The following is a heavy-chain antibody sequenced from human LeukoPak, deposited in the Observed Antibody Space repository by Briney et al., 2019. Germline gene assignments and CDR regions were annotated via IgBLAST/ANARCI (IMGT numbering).Heavy chain of an antibody. J-gene: IGHJ4*02. CDR1: GDSVSSNSAA. Sequence: SQTLSLTCAISGDSVSSNSAAWNWIRQSPSRGLEWLGRTYYRSKWYNEYAVSVKSRISVNPDTSKNQFSLQLSSVTPEDTAVYYCARTWEIGIDYWGQGTLVTVSS. CDR3: ARTWEIGIDY. CDR2: TYYRSKWYN. D-gene: IGHD1-26*01. V-gene: IGHV6-1*01.